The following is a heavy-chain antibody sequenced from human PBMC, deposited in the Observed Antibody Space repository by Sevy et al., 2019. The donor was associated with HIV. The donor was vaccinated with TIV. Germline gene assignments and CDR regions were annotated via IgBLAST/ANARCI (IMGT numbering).Heavy chain of an antibody. D-gene: IGHD1-1*01. CDR1: GITLSNYG. CDR3: ARGGYPRPFDY. J-gene: IGHJ4*02. V-gene: IGHV3-48*01. CDR2: ISSRSGTI. Sequence: GGSLTLSCAASGITLSNYGVNWVRHAPGKGLEWVSYISSRSGTIYYADSVKGRFTISRDNAKNTLSLQMNSLRAEDTAVYYCARGGYPRPFDYWGQGTLVTVSS.